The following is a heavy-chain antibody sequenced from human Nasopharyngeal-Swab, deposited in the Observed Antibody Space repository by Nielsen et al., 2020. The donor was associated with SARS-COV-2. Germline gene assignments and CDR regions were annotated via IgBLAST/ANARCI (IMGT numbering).Heavy chain of an antibody. V-gene: IGHV4-4*02. Sequence: WIRQPPGKGLEWIGEIYHSGSTNYNPSLKSRVTISVDTSKNQFSLKLSSVTAADTAVYYCARDTGCGGDCPKEVNSYGMDVWGQGTTVTVSS. CDR3: ARDTGCGGDCPKEVNSYGMDV. CDR2: IYHSGST. D-gene: IGHD2-21*01. J-gene: IGHJ6*02.